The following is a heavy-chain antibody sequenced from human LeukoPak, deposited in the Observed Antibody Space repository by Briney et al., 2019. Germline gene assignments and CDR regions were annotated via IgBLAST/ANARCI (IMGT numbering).Heavy chain of an antibody. Sequence: GGSLRLSCATSGFTFSRHWMHWVRQAPGKGLVWVSRVNADGSSTTYADSVKGRFTISRDNAKDTLYLQMNSLRAEDTAVYYCARDPYGSELDYWGQGTLVTVSS. D-gene: IGHD3-10*01. J-gene: IGHJ4*02. CDR1: GFTFSRHW. CDR2: VNADGSST. V-gene: IGHV3-74*03. CDR3: ARDPYGSELDY.